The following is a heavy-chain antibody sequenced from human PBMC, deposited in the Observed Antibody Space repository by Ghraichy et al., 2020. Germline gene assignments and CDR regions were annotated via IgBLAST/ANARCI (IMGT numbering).Heavy chain of an antibody. Sequence: SETLSLTCNVSGGSVISYYWSWIRQPPGRGLEWIGYIYHTGSTNCNPSLKSRVNLSLDSSKNQVSVTLTSVTAADTAVYYCARGLRSSSSQGTTSDYWGQGTLVTVSS. J-gene: IGHJ4*02. D-gene: IGHD6-6*01. CDR1: GGSVISYY. CDR3: ARGLRSSSSQGTTSDY. V-gene: IGHV4-59*02. CDR2: IYHTGST.